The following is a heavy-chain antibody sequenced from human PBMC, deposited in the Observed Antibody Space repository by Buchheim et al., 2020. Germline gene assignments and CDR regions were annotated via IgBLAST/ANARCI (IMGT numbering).Heavy chain of an antibody. D-gene: IGHD3-22*01. V-gene: IGHV3-74*01. J-gene: IGHJ3*02. CDR2: INSDGSST. Sequence: EVQLVESGGGLVQPGGSLRLSCAASGFTFSSYWMHWVRQAPGKGLVWVSRINSDGSSTSYADSVKGRFTISRDNAKNTLYLQMNSLRAEDTAVYYCARDGDWKPHITMIVVAFDAFDIWGQGT. CDR3: ARDGDWKPHITMIVVAFDAFDI. CDR1: GFTFSSYW.